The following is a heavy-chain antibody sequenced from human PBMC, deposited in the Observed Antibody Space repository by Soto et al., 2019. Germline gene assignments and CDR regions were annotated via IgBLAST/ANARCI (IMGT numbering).Heavy chain of an antibody. V-gene: IGHV3-23*01. CDR2: ISGSGGST. CDR1: GFTFSSYA. Sequence: GGSLRLSCAASGFTFSSYAMSWVRQAPGEGLEWVSAISGSGGSTYYADSVKGRFTISRDNSKNTLYLQMSSLRAEDTAVYCCAKGKISTTTYTSFDSWGQGTLVTVSS. J-gene: IGHJ5*01. D-gene: IGHD1-26*01. CDR3: AKGKISTTTYTSFDS.